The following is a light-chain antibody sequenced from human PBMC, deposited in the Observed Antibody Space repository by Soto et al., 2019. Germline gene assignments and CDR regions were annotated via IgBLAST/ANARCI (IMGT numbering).Light chain of an antibody. CDR2: KVS. Sequence: EVVMTQSPLSLPVTLGQPAAISCRSSQCLAYIDGNTYLGWFQQRPGQSPRRLIYKVSNRESGVPDRFSGSGSGTDFTLKISRVEAEDVGVYYCMQCTHWPPYTFGQGTKLEIK. J-gene: IGKJ2*01. V-gene: IGKV2-30*01. CDR1: QCLAYIDGNTY. CDR3: MQCTHWPPYT.